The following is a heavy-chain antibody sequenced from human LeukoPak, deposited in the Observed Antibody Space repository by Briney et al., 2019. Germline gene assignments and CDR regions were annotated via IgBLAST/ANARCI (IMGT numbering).Heavy chain of an antibody. V-gene: IGHV1-2*02. CDR3: ARDRTYSSSPLSHDAFDI. CDR2: INPNSGGT. D-gene: IGHD6-6*01. CDR1: GYTFTGYY. J-gene: IGHJ3*02. Sequence: GASVKVSCKASGYTFTGYYMHCVRQAPGQGLEWMGWINPNSGGTNYAQRFQGRVTMTRDTSISTAYMELSRLRSDDTAVYYCARDRTYSSSPLSHDAFDIWGQGTMVTVSS.